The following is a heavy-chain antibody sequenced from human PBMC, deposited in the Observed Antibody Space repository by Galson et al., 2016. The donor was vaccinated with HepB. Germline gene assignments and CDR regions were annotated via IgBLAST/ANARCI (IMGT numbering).Heavy chain of an antibody. CDR3: AKGEARTIDY. V-gene: IGHV3-74*01. J-gene: IGHJ4*02. Sequence: SLRLSCAASGFTFSTYWMHWVRQAPGKGLVWVSRISSDGSSTSYADSVKGRFTISRDNAKNTLYVQMNSLRVEDMAVYYCAKGEARTIDYWGQGTLVTVSS. CDR1: GFTFSTYW. CDR2: ISSDGSST. D-gene: IGHD1-14*01.